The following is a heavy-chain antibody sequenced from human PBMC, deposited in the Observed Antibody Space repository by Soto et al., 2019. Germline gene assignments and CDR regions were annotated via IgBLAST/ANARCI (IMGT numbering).Heavy chain of an antibody. CDR2: IIPIFGTA. J-gene: IGHJ6*02. CDR1: GGTFSSYA. D-gene: IGHD6-13*01. CDR3: AREAGIAAFEESQRGYYGMDV. Sequence: SVKVSCKASGGTFSSYAISWVRQAPGQGLEWMGGIIPIFGTANYAQKFQGRVTITADESTSTAYMELSSLRSEDTAVHYCAREAGIAAFEESQRGYYGMDVWGQGTTVTVSS. V-gene: IGHV1-69*13.